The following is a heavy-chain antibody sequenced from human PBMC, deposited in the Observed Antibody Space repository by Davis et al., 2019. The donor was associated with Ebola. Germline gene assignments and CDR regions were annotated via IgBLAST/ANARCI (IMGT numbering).Heavy chain of an antibody. CDR2: INGGATTI. D-gene: IGHD3-10*01. CDR1: GFPFSTSW. Sequence: PGGSLRLSCAASGFPFSTSWMYWVRQIPGKGPACVSRINGGATTIDDTDSAKGRFTISRDNAKNTLYLQMNSLRVEDTAVYYCARGHLGSGGALDIWGQGTLVTVSS. V-gene: IGHV3-74*01. J-gene: IGHJ3*02. CDR3: ARGHLGSGGALDI.